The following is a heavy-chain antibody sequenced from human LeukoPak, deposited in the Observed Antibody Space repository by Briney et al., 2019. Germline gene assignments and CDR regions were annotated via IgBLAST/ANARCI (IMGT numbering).Heavy chain of an antibody. CDR1: GFTFSSYA. D-gene: IGHD5-12*01. CDR3: AKSGYTQYYFDY. CDR2: ISGSDGST. J-gene: IGHJ4*02. Sequence: GGSLRLSCAASGFTFSSYAMSWVRQAPGKGLEWVSGISGSDGSTYYADSVKGRFAISRDNSKNTLYLQANSLRPEDTAVYFCAKSGYTQYYFDYWGQGTPVTVSS. V-gene: IGHV3-23*01.